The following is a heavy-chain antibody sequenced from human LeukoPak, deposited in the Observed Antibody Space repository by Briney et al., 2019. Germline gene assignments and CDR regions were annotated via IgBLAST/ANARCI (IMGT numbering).Heavy chain of an antibody. CDR1: GGSVSSGSYY. CDR2: IYYSGST. V-gene: IGHV4-61*01. D-gene: IGHD5-24*01. CDR3: ARDRGYTVPYYYGMDV. J-gene: IGHJ6*04. Sequence: PSETLSLTCTVSGGSVSSGSYYWSWIRLPPGKGLEWIGYIYYSGSTNSNPSLKSRVTISVDTSKNQFSLKLSSVTAADTAVYYCARDRGYTVPYYYGMDVWGKGTTVTVSS.